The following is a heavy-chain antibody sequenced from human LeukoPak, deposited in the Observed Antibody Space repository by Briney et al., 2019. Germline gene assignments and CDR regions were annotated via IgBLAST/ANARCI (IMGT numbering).Heavy chain of an antibody. CDR1: GDSIATTSYY. J-gene: IGHJ5*02. D-gene: IGHD5-12*01. CDR2: IYYSGNT. CDR3: ARQIRYTYDPNWFHP. Sequence: SETLSLTCSVSGDSIATTSYYWAWIPQPPGQGLEWIGSIYYSGNTNYDPSLQSRVTMSVDTSKNQFSLSLSSVTAADTAVYYCARQIRYTYDPNWFHPWGQGILVTVAS. V-gene: IGHV4-39*01.